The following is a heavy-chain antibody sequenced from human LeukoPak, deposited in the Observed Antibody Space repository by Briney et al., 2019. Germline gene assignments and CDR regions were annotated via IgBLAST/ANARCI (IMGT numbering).Heavy chain of an antibody. V-gene: IGHV3-30*03. D-gene: IGHD3-9*01. CDR2: ISYDGSTK. Sequence: PGGSLRLSCPASGFSFNSCGMHWVRQAPGQGLQWVAVISYDGSTKYYGDSVKGRFAISRDNSKNTLFLELNSLRAEDTAVYYCATDAYFDMRGGPRRWGQGTLVSVSS. CDR3: ATDAYFDMRGGPRR. J-gene: IGHJ1*01. CDR1: GFSFNSCG.